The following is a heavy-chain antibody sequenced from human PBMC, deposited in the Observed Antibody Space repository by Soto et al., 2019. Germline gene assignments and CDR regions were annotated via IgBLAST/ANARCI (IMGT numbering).Heavy chain of an antibody. V-gene: IGHV3-23*01. Sequence: EVQLLESGGGLVQPGGSLRLSCAASGFTFSSYAMSWVRQAPGKGLEWVSAISGSGGSTYYADSVKGQFTISRDNSKNTLYLQMNSLRAEDTAVYYCAKDGSIYLNYYYYYGMDVWGQGTTVTVSS. CDR3: AKDGSIYLNYYYYYGMDV. CDR1: GFTFSSYA. D-gene: IGHD2-2*02. J-gene: IGHJ6*02. CDR2: ISGSGGST.